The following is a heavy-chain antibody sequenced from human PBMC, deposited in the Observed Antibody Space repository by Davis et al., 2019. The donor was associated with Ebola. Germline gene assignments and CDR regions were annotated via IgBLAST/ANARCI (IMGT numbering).Heavy chain of an antibody. Sequence: GASLKTSCTASGFTFDDYAMTWVRQAPGKGLEWVSGITWNGGSTGYADSVKGRVTISSANAKNSLYLRMNSLRAEDTALYHCARVNAVTGYSRFDPWGQGTLVTVSS. CDR1: GFTFDDYA. V-gene: IGHV3-20*01. CDR2: ITWNGGST. J-gene: IGHJ5*02. CDR3: ARVNAVTGYSRFDP. D-gene: IGHD3-9*01.